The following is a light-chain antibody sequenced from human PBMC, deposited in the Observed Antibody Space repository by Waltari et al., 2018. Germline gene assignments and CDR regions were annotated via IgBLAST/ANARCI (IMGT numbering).Light chain of an antibody. V-gene: IGKV3-11*01. CDR3: QQRRNWPLT. J-gene: IGKJ4*01. Sequence: SGRASQRVGTYLAWYQQRPGQSPRLLIYDASYKATGIPARFSGSGSETDFTLTISSLQPEDFAVYYCQQRRNWPLTFGGGTRVQI. CDR2: DAS. CDR1: QRVGTY.